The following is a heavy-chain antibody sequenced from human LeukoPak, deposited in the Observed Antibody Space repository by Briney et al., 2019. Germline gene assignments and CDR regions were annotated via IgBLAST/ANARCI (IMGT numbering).Heavy chain of an antibody. D-gene: IGHD3-16*01. Sequence: PSETLSLTCTVSGGSISSYYWSWIRQPLGKGLEWIGYIYYSESTNYNPSLKSRVTISVDTSKNQFSLKLSSVTAADTAVYYCARSGAEITRLYDYWGQGTLVTVPS. V-gene: IGHV4-59*01. J-gene: IGHJ4*02. CDR1: GGSISSYY. CDR3: ARSGAEITRLYDY. CDR2: IYYSEST.